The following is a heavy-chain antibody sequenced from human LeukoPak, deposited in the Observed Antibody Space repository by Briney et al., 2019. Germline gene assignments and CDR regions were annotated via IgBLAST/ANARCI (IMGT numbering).Heavy chain of an antibody. CDR1: GGTFSSYA. Sequence: ASVKVSCKASGGTFSSYAISWVRQAPGQGLEWMGRIIPILGIANYAQKFQGRVTITADKSTSTAYMELSSLRSEDTAVYYCARDPGYSYGLRRYYFEYWGQGTLVTVYS. CDR2: IIPILGIA. CDR3: ARDPGYSYGLRRYYFEY. J-gene: IGHJ4*02. V-gene: IGHV1-69*04. D-gene: IGHD5-18*01.